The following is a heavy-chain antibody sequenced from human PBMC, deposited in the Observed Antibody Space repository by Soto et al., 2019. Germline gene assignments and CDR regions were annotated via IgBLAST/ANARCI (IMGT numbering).Heavy chain of an antibody. J-gene: IGHJ3*02. Sequence: GESLKISCAASGFTFSSYSMNWVRQAPGKGLEWVSSISSSSSYIYYADSVKGRFTISRDNAKNSLYLQMNSLRAEDTAVYYCARDSSWGSTSRAFDIWGQGTMVTVSS. D-gene: IGHD7-27*01. CDR2: ISSSSSYI. CDR3: ARDSSWGSTSRAFDI. CDR1: GFTFSSYS. V-gene: IGHV3-21*01.